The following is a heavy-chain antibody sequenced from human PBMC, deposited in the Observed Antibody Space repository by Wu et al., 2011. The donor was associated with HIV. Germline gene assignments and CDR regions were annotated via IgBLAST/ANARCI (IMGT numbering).Heavy chain of an antibody. CDR1: GYNFTGHY. D-gene: IGHD3-3*01. Sequence: QVQLVQSGAEVKKPGASVKVSCKASGYNFTGHYLHWVRQAPGQGLEWMGWINPNSGDTDYVQTFQGRVTMTRDTSDSTAYMELTSLTSDDTAVYYCARDEDTGRFLEWLLLDYWGQGTLVTVSS. CDR3: ARDEDTGRFLEWLLLDY. V-gene: IGHV1-2*02. CDR2: INPNSGDT. J-gene: IGHJ4*02.